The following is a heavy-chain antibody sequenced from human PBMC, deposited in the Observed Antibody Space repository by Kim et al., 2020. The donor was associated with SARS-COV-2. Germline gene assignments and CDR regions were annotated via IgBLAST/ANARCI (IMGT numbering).Heavy chain of an antibody. CDR2: INHSGST. CDR1: GGSFSGYY. Sequence: SETLSLTCAVYGGSFSGYYWSWIRQPPGKGLEWIGEINHSGSTNYNPSLKSRVTISVDTSKNQFSLKLSSVTAADTAVYYCARDLPYYYDSCGYYYYYYG. CDR3: ARDLPYYYDSCGYYYYYYG. V-gene: IGHV4-34*01. D-gene: IGHD3-22*01. J-gene: IGHJ6*01.